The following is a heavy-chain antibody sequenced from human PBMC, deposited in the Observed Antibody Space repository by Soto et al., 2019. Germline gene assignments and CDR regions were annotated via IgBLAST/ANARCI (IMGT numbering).Heavy chain of an antibody. CDR1: GFTFSSYS. J-gene: IGHJ4*02. Sequence: AASGFTFSSYSMNWVRQAPGKGLEWVSYISSSSSTIYYADSVKGRFTISRDNAKNSLYLQMNSLRAEDTAVYYCARDSDDSSGYYLLGVYYFDYWGQGTLVTVSS. V-gene: IGHV3-48*01. CDR3: ARDSDDSSGYYLLGVYYFDY. CDR2: ISSSSSTI. D-gene: IGHD3-22*01.